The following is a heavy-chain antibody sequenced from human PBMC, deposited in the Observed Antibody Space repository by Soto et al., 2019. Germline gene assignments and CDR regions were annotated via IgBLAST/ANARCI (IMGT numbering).Heavy chain of an antibody. Sequence: XGSLILSCAASGFTFSSYAMHWVRQAPGKGLEWVAVISYDGSNKYYADSVKGRFTISRDNSKNTLYLQMNSLRAEDTAVYYCARLDTAMVTGDYWGQGTLVTVSS. CDR3: ARLDTAMVTGDY. J-gene: IGHJ4*02. CDR1: GFTFSSYA. D-gene: IGHD5-18*01. V-gene: IGHV3-30-3*01. CDR2: ISYDGSNK.